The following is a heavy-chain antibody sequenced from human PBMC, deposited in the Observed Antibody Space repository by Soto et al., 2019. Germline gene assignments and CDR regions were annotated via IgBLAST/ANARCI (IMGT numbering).Heavy chain of an antibody. J-gene: IGHJ4*02. D-gene: IGHD3-16*02. CDR3: AKETVAEVGELSLSMDY. V-gene: IGHV3-23*01. CDR2: ISGSGGST. CDR1: GFTFSSYA. Sequence: EVQLLESGGGLVQPGGSLRLSCAASGFTFSSYAMSWVRQAPGKGLEWVSAISGSGGSTYYADSVKGRFTISRDNSKNTLYLQMNSLRADDTAVYYCAKETVAEVGELSLSMDYWGQGTLVTVSS.